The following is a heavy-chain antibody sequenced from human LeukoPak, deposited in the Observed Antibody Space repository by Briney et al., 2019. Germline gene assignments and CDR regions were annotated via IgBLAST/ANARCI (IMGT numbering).Heavy chain of an antibody. CDR1: GVSISSGGYS. D-gene: IGHD3-3*01. CDR3: ARANAHYDFWSAQSWWFDP. V-gene: IGHV4-30-2*01. Sequence: PSGTLSLTCAVSGVSISSGGYSWSWIPQPPGKGLEWIVYIYHSGSTYYHPSLKSRVTISVDRSKNQFSLKLSSVTAADTAVYYCARANAHYDFWSAQSWWFDPWGQGTLVTVSS. CDR2: IYHSGST. J-gene: IGHJ5*02.